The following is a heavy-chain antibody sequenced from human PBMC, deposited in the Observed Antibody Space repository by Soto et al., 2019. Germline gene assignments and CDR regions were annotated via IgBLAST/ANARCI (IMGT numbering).Heavy chain of an antibody. CDR3: ARVGDFEDAFDI. V-gene: IGHV3-33*01. CDR2: IWYDGSNK. D-gene: IGHD3-3*01. Sequence: GGSLRLSCAASGFTFSSYGMHWVRQAPGKGLEWVAVIWYDGSNKYYADSVKGRFTISRDNSKNTLYLQMNSLRAEDTAVYYCARVGDFEDAFDIWGQGTMVTVSS. CDR1: GFTFSSYG. J-gene: IGHJ3*02.